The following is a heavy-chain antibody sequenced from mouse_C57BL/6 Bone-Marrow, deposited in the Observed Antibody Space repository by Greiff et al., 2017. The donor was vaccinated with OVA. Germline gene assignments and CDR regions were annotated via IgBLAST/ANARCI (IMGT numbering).Heavy chain of an antibody. CDR3: ALYYGSSYRYFDV. D-gene: IGHD1-1*01. Sequence: LVESGPELVKPGASVKISCKASGYSFTDYNMNWVKQSNGKSLEWIGVINPNYGTTSYNQKFKGKATLTVDPSSSTAYIQHNSLTSEDSAVYYCALYYGSSYRYFDVWGTGTTVTVAS. J-gene: IGHJ1*03. CDR1: GYSFTDYN. CDR2: INPNYGTT. V-gene: IGHV1-39*01.